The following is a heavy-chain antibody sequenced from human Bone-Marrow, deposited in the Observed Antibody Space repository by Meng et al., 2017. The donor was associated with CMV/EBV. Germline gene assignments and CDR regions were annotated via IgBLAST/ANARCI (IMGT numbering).Heavy chain of an antibody. Sequence: ASVKVSCKASGYTFTGYYMHWVRQAPGQGLEWMGWINPNSGGTNYAQKFQGRVTMTRDTSISTAYMELSRLRSDDTAVYYCARDRPYCSSTSCPRILWFDPWGQGTPVTVSS. J-gene: IGHJ5*02. CDR3: ARDRPYCSSTSCPRILWFDP. CDR2: INPNSGGT. V-gene: IGHV1-2*02. CDR1: GYTFTGYY. D-gene: IGHD2-2*01.